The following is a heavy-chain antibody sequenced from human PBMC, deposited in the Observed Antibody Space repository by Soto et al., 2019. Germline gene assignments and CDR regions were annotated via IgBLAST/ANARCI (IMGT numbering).Heavy chain of an antibody. V-gene: IGHV1-24*01. J-gene: IGHJ6*02. CDR1: GYTLTDLS. CDR2: FDPEDGKT. Sequence: QVQLVQSGAEVKKPGASVKVSCNVSGYTLTDLSMHWVRQTPGKGLEWMGSFDPEDGKTIYAEKFQGRVTMTADTSIDTGYMGLSSLRSEDTAVYYCATPSGYTFDPYGMDVWGQGTTVTVSS. CDR3: ATPSGYTFDPYGMDV. D-gene: IGHD5-18*01.